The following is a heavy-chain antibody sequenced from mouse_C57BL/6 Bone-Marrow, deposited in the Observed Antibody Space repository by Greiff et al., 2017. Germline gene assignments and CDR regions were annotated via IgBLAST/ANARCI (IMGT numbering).Heavy chain of an antibody. J-gene: IGHJ2*01. CDR3: ARHGIFDY. D-gene: IGHD4-1*01. CDR2: ISSGGSYT. CDR1: GFTFSSYG. Sequence: EVKVVESGGDLVKPGGSLKLSCAASGFTFSSYGMSWVRQTPDKRLEWVATISSGGSYTYYPDSVKGRFTISRDNAKNTLYLQMSSLKSEDTAMYYCARHGIFDYWGQGTTLTVSS. V-gene: IGHV5-6*01.